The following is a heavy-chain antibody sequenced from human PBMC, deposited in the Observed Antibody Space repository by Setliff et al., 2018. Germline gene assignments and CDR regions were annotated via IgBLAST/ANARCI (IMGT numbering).Heavy chain of an antibody. Sequence: SETLSLTCTVSGGSLSTYYWSWIRQPPGKGLEWIGYIYYSGSTYYNPSLKSLVTISVDTSKNQFSLKPSSVTAADTAVYYCARLASEYDAFDIWGQGTMVTVSS. V-gene: IGHV4-59*08. CDR1: GGSLSTYY. CDR2: IYYSGST. J-gene: IGHJ3*02. CDR3: ARLASEYDAFDI.